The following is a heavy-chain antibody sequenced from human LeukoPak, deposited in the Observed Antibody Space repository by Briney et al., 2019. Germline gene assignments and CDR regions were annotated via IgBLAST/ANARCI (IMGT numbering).Heavy chain of an antibody. V-gene: IGHV4-34*01. CDR1: GGSFSGYY. Sequence: SETLSLTCAVYGGSFSGYYWSWIRQPPGKGLEWIGEINHSGSTNYNPSLKSRVTISVDTSKNQFSLKLTSVTPEDTAVYYCARDLDGFEYWGQGTLVTVSS. CDR3: ARDLDGFEY. CDR2: INHSGST. J-gene: IGHJ4*02.